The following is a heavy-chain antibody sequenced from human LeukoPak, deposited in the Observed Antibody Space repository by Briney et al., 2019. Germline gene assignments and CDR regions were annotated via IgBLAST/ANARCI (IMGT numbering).Heavy chain of an antibody. CDR2: ISGSGGST. V-gene: IGHV3-23*01. J-gene: IGHJ4*02. Sequence: VSSLILYGACSEFSFISDAMSWARHAPRTGLEWDSAISGSGGSTYYAASVKGRFTISRDNSKNTLYLQMNSLRAEDTAVYYCAKDHYYYGSGSYSYYWGQGTLVTVSS. D-gene: IGHD3-10*01. CDR1: EFSFISDA. CDR3: AKDHYYYGSGSYSYY.